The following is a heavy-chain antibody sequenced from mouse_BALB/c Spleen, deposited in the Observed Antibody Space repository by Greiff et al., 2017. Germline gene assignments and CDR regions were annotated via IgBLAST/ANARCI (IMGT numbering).Heavy chain of an antibody. Sequence: EVKLEESGGGLVQPGGSMKLSCVASGYTFSSYWMSWVRQSPEKGLEWVAEIRSKSDNFATNYEESVNGKFTISRDDSKRRLYLQMNSLRAEDTGIYDCTGGNYPYYNAMDYWGQGTSVTVSS. V-gene: IGHV6-6*02. CDR2: IRSKSDNFAT. CDR3: TGGNYPYYNAMDY. D-gene: IGHD2-1*01. J-gene: IGHJ4*01. CDR1: GYTFSSYW.